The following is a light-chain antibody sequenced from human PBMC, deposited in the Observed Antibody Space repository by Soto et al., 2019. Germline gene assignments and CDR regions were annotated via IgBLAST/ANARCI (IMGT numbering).Light chain of an antibody. CDR2: AAS. Sequence: DIQVTQSPSSLSASVGDRVTITCRASQDINNYLAWFQQRPGKAPKLLIYAASTLQLGVPSRFSGAGSGTDFTLTISSLQPEDIATYYCQKYDSAPATFGQGTKVDIK. CDR1: QDINNY. J-gene: IGKJ1*01. CDR3: QKYDSAPAT. V-gene: IGKV1-27*01.